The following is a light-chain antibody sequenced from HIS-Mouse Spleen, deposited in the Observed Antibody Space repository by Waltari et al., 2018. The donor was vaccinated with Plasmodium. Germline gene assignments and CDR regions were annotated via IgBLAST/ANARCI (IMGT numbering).Light chain of an antibody. CDR1: QSVSSN. V-gene: IGKV3-15*01. CDR2: GAS. Sequence: EIVMTQSPATLSVSQGERPTLSCRASQSVSSNLAWYQQKPGQAPRLLIYGASTRATGIPARFSGSGSGTEFTLTISSLQSEDFAVYYCQQYNNWSFTFGPGTKVDIK. CDR3: QQYNNWSFT. J-gene: IGKJ3*01.